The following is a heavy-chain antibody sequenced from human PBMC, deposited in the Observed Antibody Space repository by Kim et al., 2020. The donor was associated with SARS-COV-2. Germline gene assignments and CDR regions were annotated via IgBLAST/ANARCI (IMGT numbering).Heavy chain of an antibody. CDR3: ARGRTYYYGSGRTLSSFDY. Sequence: ASVKVSCKASGYTFTSYAMHWVRQAPGQRLEWMGWINAGNVNTKYSQKFQGRVTITRDTSASTAYMELSSLRSEDTAVYYCARGRTYYYGSGRTLSSFDYWGQGTLVTVSS. CDR2: INAGNVNT. D-gene: IGHD3-10*01. V-gene: IGHV1-3*01. J-gene: IGHJ4*02. CDR1: GYTFTSYA.